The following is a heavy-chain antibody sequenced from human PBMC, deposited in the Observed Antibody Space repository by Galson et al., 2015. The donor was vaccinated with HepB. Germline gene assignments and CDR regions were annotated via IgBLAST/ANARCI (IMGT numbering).Heavy chain of an antibody. Sequence: SLRLSCAASGFTFSSYSMSWVRQAPGKGLEWVSSISSSSSYIYYADSVKGRFTISRDNAKNSLYLQMNSLRAEDTAVYYCARDQKRVGSYGAFDIWGQGTMVTVSS. CDR2: ISSSSSYI. J-gene: IGHJ3*02. D-gene: IGHD1-26*01. CDR3: ARDQKRVGSYGAFDI. CDR1: GFTFSSYS. V-gene: IGHV3-21*01.